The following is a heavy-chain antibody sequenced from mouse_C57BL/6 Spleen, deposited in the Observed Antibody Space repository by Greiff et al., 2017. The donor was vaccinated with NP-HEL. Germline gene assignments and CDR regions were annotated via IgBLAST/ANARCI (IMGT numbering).Heavy chain of an antibody. CDR2: IKPGSGGT. V-gene: IGHV1-54*01. J-gene: IGHJ3*01. CDR3: GREGDYYGTQTSWFAY. Sequence: VQLQQSGAELVRPGTSVKVSCKASGYAFTNYLIEWVKQRPGQGLEWIGVIKPGSGGTNYHEKFKGKATLTADNSASTDYMQLIRLTSEDSAVYFCGREGDYYGTQTSWFAYWGQGTLVTVSA. CDR1: GYAFTNYL. D-gene: IGHD1-1*01.